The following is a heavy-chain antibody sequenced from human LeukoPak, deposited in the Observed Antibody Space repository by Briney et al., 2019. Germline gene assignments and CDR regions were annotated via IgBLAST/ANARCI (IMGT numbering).Heavy chain of an antibody. CDR1: GFTFDDYG. D-gene: IGHD3-10*01. Sequence: TGGSLRLSCAASGFTFDDYGMSWVRQAPGKGLEWVSGINWNGGSTGYEDSVKGRFTISRDNAKTSLYLQMNSLRAEDTALYYCARRYYYGSGSYRTHDAFDIWGQGTMVTVSS. CDR3: ARRYYYGSGSYRTHDAFDI. V-gene: IGHV3-20*04. CDR2: INWNGGST. J-gene: IGHJ3*02.